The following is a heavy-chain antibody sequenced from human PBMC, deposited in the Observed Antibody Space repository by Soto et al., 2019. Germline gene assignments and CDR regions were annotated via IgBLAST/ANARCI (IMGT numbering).Heavy chain of an antibody. V-gene: IGHV1-69*01. J-gene: IGHJ3*02. D-gene: IGHD3-3*01. CDR2: LIPIFHTP. CDR3: ARESQRMTIFGAGGAVDI. CDR1: GGSFSNDA. Sequence: QVHLVQSGADVKTPGSSVKVSCKASGGSFSNDAFIWVRQAPGQGLEWLGGLIPIFHTPNYAQKFRGRLTITADESTSTAYMELSSLGSEDTAVYYCARESQRMTIFGAGGAVDIWGPGTMVTVSS.